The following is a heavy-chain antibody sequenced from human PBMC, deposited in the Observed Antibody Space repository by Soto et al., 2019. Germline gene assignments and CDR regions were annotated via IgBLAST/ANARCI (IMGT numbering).Heavy chain of an antibody. CDR2: ISGSGGST. Sequence: GGSLRLSCAASGFTFSSYAMSWVRQAPGKGLEWVSAISGSGGSTYYADSGKGRFTISRDNSKNTLYLQMNSLRAEDTAVYYCAKKRIVATIKSPIDYWGQGTLVTISS. CDR1: GFTFSSYA. CDR3: AKKRIVATIKSPIDY. J-gene: IGHJ4*02. D-gene: IGHD5-12*01. V-gene: IGHV3-23*01.